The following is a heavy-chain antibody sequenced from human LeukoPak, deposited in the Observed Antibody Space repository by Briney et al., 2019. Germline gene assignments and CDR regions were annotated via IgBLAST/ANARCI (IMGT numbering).Heavy chain of an antibody. V-gene: IGHV4-34*01. CDR1: GGSFSGYY. CDR2: INHSGST. CDR3: ARGPGYDYVWGSYRSGWGAFDI. Sequence: PSETLSLTCAVYGGSFSGYYWSWIRQPPGKGLEWIGEINHSGSTNYNPSLKSRVTISVDTSKNQFSLKLSSVTAADTAVYYCARGPGYDYVWGSYRSGWGAFDIWGQGTMVTVSS. D-gene: IGHD3-16*02. J-gene: IGHJ3*02.